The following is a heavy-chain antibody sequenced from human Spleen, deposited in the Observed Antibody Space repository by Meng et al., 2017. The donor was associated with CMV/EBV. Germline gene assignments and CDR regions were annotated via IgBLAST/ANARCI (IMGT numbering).Heavy chain of an antibody. V-gene: IGHV3-66*02. D-gene: IGHD2-21*01. J-gene: IGHJ4*02. CDR3: VKEGIRDEWPRDFDY. Sequence: GGSLRLSCAASGFTFSSYAMSWVRQAPGKGLEWVSVIYSGGRTFYAESVKGRFTISRDNSKNTLYLQMDSLRHEDTAFYHCVKEGIRDEWPRDFDYWGQGLLVTVSS. CDR1: GFTFSSYA. CDR2: IYSGGRT.